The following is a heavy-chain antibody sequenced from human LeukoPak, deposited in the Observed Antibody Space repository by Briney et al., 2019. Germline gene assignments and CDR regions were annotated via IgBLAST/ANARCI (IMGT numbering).Heavy chain of an antibody. J-gene: IGHJ5*02. D-gene: IGHD1-1*01. CDR3: ARRIPTTPNWFDP. CDR1: GGSISNYY. V-gene: IGHV4-59*08. CDR2: IYYSGNT. Sequence: SETLSLTCTVSGGSISNYYWTWLRQPPGEGLEWIGYIYYSGNTNYNPSLKSRVTISLDTSKNQFSLKLRSVTAADTAVYYCARRIPTTPNWFDPWGQGTLVSVSS.